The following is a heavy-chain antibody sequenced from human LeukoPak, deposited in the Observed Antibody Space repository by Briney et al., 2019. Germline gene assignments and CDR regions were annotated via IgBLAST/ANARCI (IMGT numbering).Heavy chain of an antibody. J-gene: IGHJ4*02. Sequence: PGGSLRLSCAASGFTFSSYAMSWVRQAPGKGLEWVSAISGSGGSTYYADSVKGRSTISRDNSKNTLYLQMNSLRAEDTAVYYCAKDLYSSGYYYHLDYWGQGTLVTVSS. CDR1: GFTFSSYA. D-gene: IGHD3-22*01. V-gene: IGHV3-23*01. CDR3: AKDLYSSGYYYHLDY. CDR2: ISGSGGST.